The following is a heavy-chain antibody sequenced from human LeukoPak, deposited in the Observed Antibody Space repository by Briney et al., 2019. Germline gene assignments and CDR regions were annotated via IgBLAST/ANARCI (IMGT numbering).Heavy chain of an antibody. CDR2: ISGSGAST. Sequence: PGGSLRLSCAASGFSFRTYAMSWVRQAPGKGLEWVSGISGSGASTYYADSVTGRFTISRDNSKNTLYLQMNSLRAEDTAVYYCAKDPNTYYFYYSMDVWGKGTTVTVSS. J-gene: IGHJ6*03. D-gene: IGHD1/OR15-1a*01. V-gene: IGHV3-23*01. CDR1: GFSFRTYA. CDR3: AKDPNTYYFYYSMDV.